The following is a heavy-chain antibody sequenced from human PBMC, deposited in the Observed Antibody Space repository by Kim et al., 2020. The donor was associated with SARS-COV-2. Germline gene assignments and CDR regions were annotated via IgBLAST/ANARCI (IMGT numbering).Heavy chain of an antibody. Sequence: PGSMKGRLTNSRENAKNSLYLQMNSLRAGDTAVYYCARGYSSSWYWAFDIWGQGTMVTVSS. J-gene: IGHJ3*02. V-gene: IGHV3-13*01. D-gene: IGHD6-13*01. CDR3: ARGYSSSWYWAFDI.